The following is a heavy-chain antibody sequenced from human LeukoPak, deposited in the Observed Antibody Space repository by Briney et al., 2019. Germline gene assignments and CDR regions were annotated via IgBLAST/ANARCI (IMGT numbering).Heavy chain of an antibody. V-gene: IGHV1-18*01. CDR1: GYTFATSG. Sequence: ASVKVSCKAYGYTFATSGIGWVRQAPGQGLEWLGWISGYNGNTKSAPKLQGRVTMTTDTSTDTAYLELGSLRVDDTAIYYCARDLGPYTGSYYSYYHYMDVWGGGTSVTVSS. CDR3: ARDLGPYTGSYYSYYHYMDV. D-gene: IGHD1-26*01. CDR2: ISGYNGNT. J-gene: IGHJ6*03.